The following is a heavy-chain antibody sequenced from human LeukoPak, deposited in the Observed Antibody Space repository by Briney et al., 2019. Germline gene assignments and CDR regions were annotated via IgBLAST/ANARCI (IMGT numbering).Heavy chain of an antibody. D-gene: IGHD4-17*01. V-gene: IGHV4-39*01. CDR3: ARQSLTTVTRTFDY. CDR2: IYYGGTT. J-gene: IGHJ4*02. CDR1: GGFIRSGGYY. Sequence: SETLSLTCTVSGGFIRSGGYYWNWIRQFPGKGLQWIGYIYYGGTTYYNPSLKSRVTISVDMSKNQFSLGLSSVTAADTAVYYCARQSLTTVTRTFDYWGQGTLVTVSS.